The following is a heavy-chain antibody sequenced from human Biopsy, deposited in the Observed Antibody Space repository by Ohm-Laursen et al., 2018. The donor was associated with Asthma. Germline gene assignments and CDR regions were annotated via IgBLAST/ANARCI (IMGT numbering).Heavy chain of an antibody. CDR1: GYTFNSAG. V-gene: IGHV1-18*01. Sequence: SSVKVSCKASGYTFNSAGITWVRQPPGQGLEWMGWISVYNGNTKVAQKLQDRVTMITDTSTSTAYMELRSLRSDDTAVYFCARAVDYSHYYGIDVWGQGTTVTVS. J-gene: IGHJ6*02. CDR3: ARAVDYSHYYGIDV. D-gene: IGHD3-10*01. CDR2: ISVYNGNT.